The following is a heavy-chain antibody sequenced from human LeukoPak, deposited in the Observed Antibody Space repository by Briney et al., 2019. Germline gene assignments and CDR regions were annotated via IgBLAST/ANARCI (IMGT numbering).Heavy chain of an antibody. V-gene: IGHV3-23*01. Sequence: GGSLRLSCAVSGITLSNYGMSWVRQAPGKGLEWVAGISGSAGGTNYADSVKGRFTISRDNSKNTLYLQRNRLRAEDTAVYFCAKRGVVIRVILVGFHKEAYYFDSWGQGALVTVSS. CDR1: GITLSNYG. CDR2: ISGSAGGT. CDR3: AKRGVVIRVILVGFHKEAYYFDS. J-gene: IGHJ4*02. D-gene: IGHD3-22*01.